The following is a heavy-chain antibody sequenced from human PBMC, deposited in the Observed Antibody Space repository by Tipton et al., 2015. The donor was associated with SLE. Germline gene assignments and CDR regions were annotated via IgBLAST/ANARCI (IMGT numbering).Heavy chain of an antibody. J-gene: IGHJ6*02. CDR2: IYYSGST. Sequence: TLSLTCTVSGGSISSHYWSWIRQPPGKGLEWIGYIYYSGSTNYNPSLKSRVTISVDTSKNQFSLKLSSVTAADTAVYYCARAEGGYCSSTSCPYYHYGMDVWGQGTTVTVSS. V-gene: IGHV4-59*11. CDR1: GGSISSHY. D-gene: IGHD2-2*01. CDR3: ARAEGGYCSSTSCPYYHYGMDV.